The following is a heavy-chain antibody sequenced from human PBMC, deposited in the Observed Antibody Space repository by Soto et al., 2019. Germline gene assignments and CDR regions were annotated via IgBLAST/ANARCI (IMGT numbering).Heavy chain of an antibody. CDR3: ASRGGATDDDALDI. CDR2: ISSSNGNT. Sequence: QVQLVQSGAEVKKPGASVKVSCKASGYIFTSYGITWVRQAPGQGLEWMGWISSSNGNTNYAQKLQGRVTMTTDTPTNTVHKELRSLEADDTAEDYWASRGGATDDDALDIWGQGTMVTVSS. V-gene: IGHV1-18*01. J-gene: IGHJ3*02. CDR1: GYIFTSYG. D-gene: IGHD1-26*01.